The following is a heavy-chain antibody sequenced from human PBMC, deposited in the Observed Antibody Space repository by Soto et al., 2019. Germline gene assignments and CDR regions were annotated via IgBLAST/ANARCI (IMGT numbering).Heavy chain of an antibody. D-gene: IGHD3-22*01. Sequence: GGSLRLSCAASGFTFSSYGMHWVRQAPGKGLEWVAVISYDGSNKYYADSVKGRFTISRDNSKNTLYLQMNSLRAEDTAVYYCAKDFEIVVSTTPREDYYGMDVWGQGTTVTVS. V-gene: IGHV3-30*18. CDR1: GFTFSSYG. CDR2: ISYDGSNK. CDR3: AKDFEIVVSTTPREDYYGMDV. J-gene: IGHJ6*02.